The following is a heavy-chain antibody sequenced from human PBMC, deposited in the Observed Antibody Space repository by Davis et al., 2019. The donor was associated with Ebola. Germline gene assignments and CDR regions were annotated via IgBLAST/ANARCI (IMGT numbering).Heavy chain of an antibody. CDR1: GYTFTGYY. V-gene: IGHV1-2*02. Sequence: ASVKVSCKASGYTFTGYYMHWVRQAPGQGLEWMGWINPNSGGTNYAQKFQERVTITRDMSTSTAYMELSSLRSEDTAVYYCAADPTFGELLAPHYYYYYGMDVWGQGTTVTVSS. CDR3: AADPTFGELLAPHYYYYYGMDV. D-gene: IGHD3-10*01. CDR2: INPNSGGT. J-gene: IGHJ6*02.